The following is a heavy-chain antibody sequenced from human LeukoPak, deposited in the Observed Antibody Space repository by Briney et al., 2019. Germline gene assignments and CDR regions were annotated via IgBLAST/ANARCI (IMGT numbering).Heavy chain of an antibody. J-gene: IGHJ6*03. CDR3: ARGYCSSTSCYGWYYYYYMDV. CDR1: GYTFTGYY. Sequence: ASVKVSCKASGYTFTGYYMHWVRQAPGQGLEWMGWINPNSGGTNYAQKFQGRVTMTRDTSISTAYMELSRLRSDDTAVYYCARGYCSSTSCYGWYYYYYMDVWGKGTTVTISS. D-gene: IGHD2-2*01. CDR2: INPNSGGT. V-gene: IGHV1-2*02.